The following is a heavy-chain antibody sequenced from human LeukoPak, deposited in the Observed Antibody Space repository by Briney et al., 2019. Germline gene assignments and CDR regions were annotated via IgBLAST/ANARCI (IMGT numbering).Heavy chain of an antibody. V-gene: IGHV3-72*01. Sequence: GGSLRLSCAASGFTFSDHYMDWVRQAPGKGLEWVGRTRNKANSYTTEYAASVKGRFTISRDDSKNSLYLQMNSLKTEDTAVYYCARGGSYYPYTFIDYWGQGTQVTVCS. CDR2: TRNKANSYTT. J-gene: IGHJ4*02. CDR1: GFTFSDHY. D-gene: IGHD1-26*01. CDR3: ARGGSYYPYTFIDY.